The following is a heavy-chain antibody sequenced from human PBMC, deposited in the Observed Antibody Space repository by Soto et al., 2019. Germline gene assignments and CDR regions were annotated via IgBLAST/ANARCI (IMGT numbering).Heavy chain of an antibody. Sequence: SETLSLTCTVSGGSVSGYYWSWVRQPAGKGLEWVGRIYSDGTTNYSPSLKSRVTMSLDTSKDQFSLHLNSVTAADTAVYYCSRVGCSNSKCYTRGMDVWGQGTTVTVSS. J-gene: IGHJ6*02. V-gene: IGHV4-4*07. CDR3: SRVGCSNSKCYTRGMDV. CDR1: GGSVSGYY. D-gene: IGHD2-2*01. CDR2: IYSDGTT.